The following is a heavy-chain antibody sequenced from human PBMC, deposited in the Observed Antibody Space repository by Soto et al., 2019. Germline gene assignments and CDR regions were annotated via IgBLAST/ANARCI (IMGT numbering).Heavy chain of an antibody. D-gene: IGHD2-2*01. Sequence: ASVKVSCTASGYTFTSYAMHWVRQAPGQRLEWMGWINAGNGNTKYSQKFQGRVTITRDTSASTAYMELSSLRSEDTAVYYCARDSKIVVVPAQSHPENHYYYYYMDVWGKGTTVTVS. CDR1: GYTFTSYA. J-gene: IGHJ6*03. CDR2: INAGNGNT. V-gene: IGHV1-3*01. CDR3: ARDSKIVVVPAQSHPENHYYYYYMDV.